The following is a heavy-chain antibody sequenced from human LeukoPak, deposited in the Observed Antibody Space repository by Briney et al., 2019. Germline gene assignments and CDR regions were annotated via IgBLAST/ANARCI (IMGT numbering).Heavy chain of an antibody. CDR1: GGSMKYSSDY. Sequence: SETLSLTCTVSGGSMKYSSDYWGWIRQPPGKGLEWIGSVYFDGGTHYKPSLQSRVTISVDTSKNQFSLRLSSVTAADTALYYCARDHYYDGRGRFDPWGQGTLVTVSS. CDR2: VYFDGGT. V-gene: IGHV4-39*07. D-gene: IGHD3-16*01. CDR3: ARDHYYDGRGRFDP. J-gene: IGHJ5*02.